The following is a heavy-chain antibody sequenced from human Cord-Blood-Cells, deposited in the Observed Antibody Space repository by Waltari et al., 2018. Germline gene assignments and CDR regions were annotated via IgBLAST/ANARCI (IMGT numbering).Heavy chain of an antibody. D-gene: IGHD1-1*01. J-gene: IGHJ4*02. CDR1: GYTFTGYY. CDR3: ARDRDWNDFDY. Sequence: QVQLVQSGAEVKKPGASVKVSCKASGYTFTGYYMHWVRQAPGQGLEWMGWINPNSGGTNDAQKFQGRVTMTRDTSISTAYMELSRLRSDDTAVYYCARDRDWNDFDYWGQGTLVTVSS. CDR2: INPNSGGT. V-gene: IGHV1-2*02.